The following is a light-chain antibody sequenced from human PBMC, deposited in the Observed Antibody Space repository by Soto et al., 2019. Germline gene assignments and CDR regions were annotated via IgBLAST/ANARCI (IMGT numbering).Light chain of an antibody. V-gene: IGKV1-27*01. J-gene: IGKJ5*01. CDR3: QKYNGALA. CDR1: QGISNY. Sequence: DIQMTQSPSSLSASVGDRVTITCRASQGISNYLAWYQQKPGKVLKLLIYAASTLQAGVPSRFSGSASGTDFTLTISSLQPEDVATYYCQKYNGALAFGQGTRLEIK. CDR2: AAS.